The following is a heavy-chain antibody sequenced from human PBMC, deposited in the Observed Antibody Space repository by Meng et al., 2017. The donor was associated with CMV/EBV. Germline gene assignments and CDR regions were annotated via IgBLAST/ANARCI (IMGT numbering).Heavy chain of an antibody. CDR2: INHSGST. J-gene: IGHJ5*02. Sequence: SETLSLTCAVYGGSFSGYYWSWIRQPPRKGLEWIGEINHSGSTNYNPSLKSRVTISVDTSKNQFSLKLSSVTAADTAVYYCARSRRFNWFDPWGQGTLVTVSS. CDR1: GGSFSGYY. V-gene: IGHV4-34*01. CDR3: ARSRRFNWFDP. D-gene: IGHD3-16*01.